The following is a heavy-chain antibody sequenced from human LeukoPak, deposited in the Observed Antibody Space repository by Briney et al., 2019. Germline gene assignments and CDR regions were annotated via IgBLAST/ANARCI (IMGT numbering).Heavy chain of an antibody. CDR2: IIPIFGTA. J-gene: IGHJ4*02. D-gene: IGHD1-26*01. CDR1: GGTFSSYA. V-gene: IGHV1-69*05. CDR3: ARDPVGATQGFFDY. Sequence: SVKVSCKASGGTFSSYAISWVRQAPGQGLEWMGGIIPIFGTANYAQKFQGRVTITTDESTSTAYMELSSLRSEDTAVYYCARDPVGATQGFFDYWGQGTLVTVSS.